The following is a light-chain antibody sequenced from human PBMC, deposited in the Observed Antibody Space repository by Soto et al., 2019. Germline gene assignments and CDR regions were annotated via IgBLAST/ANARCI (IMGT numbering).Light chain of an antibody. V-gene: IGKV3-11*01. Sequence: EVVLTQSPATLSLSPGARAILSCRASQSVEKYLAWYQQKPGQAPRLLIYDTSNRATGIPARFSGSGSETDFTLTISSLEPEDFAVYYCQQRKHWPPLTFGGGTKVEIK. J-gene: IGKJ4*01. CDR2: DTS. CDR3: QQRKHWPPLT. CDR1: QSVEKY.